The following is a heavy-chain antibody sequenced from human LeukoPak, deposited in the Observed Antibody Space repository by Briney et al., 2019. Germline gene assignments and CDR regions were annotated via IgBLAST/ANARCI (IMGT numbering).Heavy chain of an antibody. CDR3: ARARSGYSGYDCDY. V-gene: IGHV1-69*04. CDR1: GGTFSSYA. CDR2: IIPILDIP. D-gene: IGHD5-12*01. Sequence: GSSVKVFCKASGGTFSSYAISWVRQAPGQGLEWMGRIIPILDIPNYAQKFQGRVTITADKSTSTAYMELSSLRSEDTAVYYCARARSGYSGYDCDYWGQGTLVTVSS. J-gene: IGHJ4*02.